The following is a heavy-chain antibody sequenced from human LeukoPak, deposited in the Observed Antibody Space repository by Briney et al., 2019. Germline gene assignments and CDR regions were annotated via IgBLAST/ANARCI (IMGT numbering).Heavy chain of an antibody. Sequence: ASVKVSCKASGYTFTSYAMNWVRQAPGQGLEWMGWINPNSGGTNYAQKFQGWVTMTRDTSISTAYMELSRLRSDDTAVYYCARDRGWSDNWFDPWGQGTLVTVSS. J-gene: IGHJ5*02. CDR3: ARDRGWSDNWFDP. CDR2: INPNSGGT. CDR1: GYTFTSYA. D-gene: IGHD3-3*01. V-gene: IGHV1-2*04.